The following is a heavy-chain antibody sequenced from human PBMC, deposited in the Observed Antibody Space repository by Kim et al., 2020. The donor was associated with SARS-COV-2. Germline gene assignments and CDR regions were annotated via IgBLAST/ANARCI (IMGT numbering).Heavy chain of an antibody. CDR3: ARGAWGGRHDLWSGYPKAGYYFDY. CDR1: GFTFSSYE. Sequence: GGSVRLSCAASGFTFSSYEMNWVRQAPGKGLEWVSYISSSGSTIYYADSVKGRFTISRDNAKNSLYLQMNSLRAEDTAVYYCARGAWGGRHDLWSGYPKAGYYFDYWGQGTLVTVSS. V-gene: IGHV3-48*03. D-gene: IGHD3-3*01. CDR2: ISSSGSTI. J-gene: IGHJ4*02.